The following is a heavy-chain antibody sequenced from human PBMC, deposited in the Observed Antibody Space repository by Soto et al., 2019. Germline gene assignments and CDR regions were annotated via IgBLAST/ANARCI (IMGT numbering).Heavy chain of an antibody. Sequence: PSETLSLTCTVSGGSISSYYWSWIRQPPGKGLEWIGYIYYSGSTNYNPSLKSRVTISVDTSKNQFSLKLSSVTAADTAVYCCATKGNYLRWFDPWGQGTLVTVSS. CDR3: ATKGNYLRWFDP. CDR1: GGSISSYY. V-gene: IGHV4-59*08. CDR2: IYYSGST. D-gene: IGHD4-4*01. J-gene: IGHJ5*02.